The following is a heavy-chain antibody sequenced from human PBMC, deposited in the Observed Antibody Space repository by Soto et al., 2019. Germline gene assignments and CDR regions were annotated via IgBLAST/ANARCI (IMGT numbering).Heavy chain of an antibody. CDR2: IKQDGSEK. CDR1: GFTFSSYW. Sequence: PGGSLRLSCAASGFTFSSYWMSWVRQAPGKGLEWVANIKQDGSEKYYVDSVKGRFTISRDNAKNSLYLQMNSLRAEDTAVYYCARTFIVVVPAAQYFDYWGQGTLVTVS. CDR3: ARTFIVVVPAAQYFDY. D-gene: IGHD2-2*01. V-gene: IGHV3-7*03. J-gene: IGHJ4*02.